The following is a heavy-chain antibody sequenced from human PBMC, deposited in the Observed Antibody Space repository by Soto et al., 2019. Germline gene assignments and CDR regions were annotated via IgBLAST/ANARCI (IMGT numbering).Heavy chain of an antibody. J-gene: IGHJ4*02. V-gene: IGHV3-48*03. Sequence: PGGSLRLSCVGSGFTFGSFEMNWVRQTPGKGLEWLSYIGRSGETIYYADSVKGRFTISRDNAKSSLFLQMNGLRNDDTGIYYCARDSRGGAARRPTFYYWGRGTLVTVSS. CDR1: GFTFGSFE. CDR2: IGRSGETI. CDR3: ARDSRGGAARRPTFYY. D-gene: IGHD6-6*01.